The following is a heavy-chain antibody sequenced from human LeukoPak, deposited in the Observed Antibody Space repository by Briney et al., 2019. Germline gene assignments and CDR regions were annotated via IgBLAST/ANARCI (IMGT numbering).Heavy chain of an antibody. V-gene: IGHV3-21*01. D-gene: IGHD1-26*01. CDR3: AREGATHAFDI. J-gene: IGHJ3*02. CDR2: ISSSSSYI. Sequence: GRCERLSCAASGSTVSIVSMNSVRHARGEWLGSLSSISSSSSYIYYADSVKGRFTISRDNAKNSLYLQMNSLRAEDTAVYYCAREGATHAFDIWGQGTMVTVSS. CDR1: GSTVSIVS.